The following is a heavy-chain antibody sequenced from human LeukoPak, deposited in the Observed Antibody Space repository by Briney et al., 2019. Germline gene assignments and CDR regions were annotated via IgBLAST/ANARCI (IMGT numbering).Heavy chain of an antibody. J-gene: IGHJ6*02. Sequence: GASVKVSCKASGGTFSSYAISWVRQAPRQGLEWMGRIIPILGIANYAQKFQGRVTITADKSTSTAYMELSSLRSEDTAVYYCARDYQNDILTGYYLNYYYGMDVWGQGTTVTVSS. V-gene: IGHV1-69*04. CDR3: ARDYQNDILTGYYLNYYYGMDV. CDR1: GGTFSSYA. CDR2: IIPILGIA. D-gene: IGHD3-9*01.